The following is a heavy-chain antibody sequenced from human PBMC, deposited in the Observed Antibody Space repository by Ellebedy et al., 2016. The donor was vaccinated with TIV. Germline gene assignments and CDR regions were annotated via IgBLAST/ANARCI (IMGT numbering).Heavy chain of an antibody. CDR3: AKAYDYYGSGSYYPVNWFDP. J-gene: IGHJ5*02. CDR2: ISGSGGST. Sequence: GGSLRLSXAASGFTFSSYAMSWVRQAPGKGLEWVSAISGSGGSTYYADSVKGRFTISRDNSKNTLYLQMNSLRAEDTAVYYCAKAYDYYGSGSYYPVNWFDPWGQGTLVTVSS. CDR1: GFTFSSYA. D-gene: IGHD3-10*01. V-gene: IGHV3-23*01.